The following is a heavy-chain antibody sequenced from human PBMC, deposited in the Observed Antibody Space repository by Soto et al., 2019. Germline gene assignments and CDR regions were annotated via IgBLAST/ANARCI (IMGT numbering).Heavy chain of an antibody. D-gene: IGHD2-15*01. CDR3: AHRLRRDRCRGGNCYYFDY. V-gene: IGHV2-5*02. Sequence: SGPTLVNPTQTLTLTCTFSGFSLSTNGVGVGWIRQPPGKAPEWLALIFWDDDKRYSPSLKSRLTIMKDTSKNQVVLIMTDMDPADTGTFYCAHRLRRDRCRGGNCYYFDYWGQGTLVTVSS. CDR1: GFSLSTNGVG. CDR2: IFWDDDK. J-gene: IGHJ4*02.